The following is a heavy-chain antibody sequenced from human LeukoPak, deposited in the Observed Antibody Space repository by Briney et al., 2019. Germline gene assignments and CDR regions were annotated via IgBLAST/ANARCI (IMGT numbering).Heavy chain of an antibody. D-gene: IGHD3-3*01. Sequence: PSETLSLTCTLSGGSFSSYYWGWIRQPPGKGLEWIGSIYYSGSTYYNPSLKSRVTISVDTSKNQFSLKLSSVTAADTAVYYCARGGGFDYWGQGTLVTVSS. V-gene: IGHV4-39*07. CDR2: IYYSGST. CDR3: ARGGGFDY. J-gene: IGHJ4*02. CDR1: GGSFSSYY.